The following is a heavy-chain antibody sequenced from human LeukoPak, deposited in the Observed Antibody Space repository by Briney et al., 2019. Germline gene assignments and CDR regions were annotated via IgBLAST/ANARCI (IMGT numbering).Heavy chain of an antibody. CDR3: ARGIFSALDF. D-gene: IGHD3-3*02. J-gene: IGHJ4*02. CDR2: TYYTSKWNN. CDR1: GDSVFRDDVA. V-gene: IGHV6-1*01. Sequence: SQTLSLTSGISGDSVFRDDVAWNWLRHSPSRGLEWLGSTYYTSKWNNDYAGSVESRATINLDTAKNQLSLQLDSVTPEDSAVYFCARGIFSALDFWGQGTLVTVSS.